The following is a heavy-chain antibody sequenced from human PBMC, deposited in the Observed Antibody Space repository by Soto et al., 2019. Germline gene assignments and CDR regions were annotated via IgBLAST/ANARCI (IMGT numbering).Heavy chain of an antibody. CDR1: GFTFSSYW. Sequence: PGGSLRLSCAASGFTFSSYWMSWVRQAPGKGLEWVANIKQDGSEKYYVDSVKGRFTISRDNSKNTLYLQMNSLRAEDTAVYYCARDLIEWELPNYYYYYGMDVWGQGTTVTVSS. CDR2: IKQDGSEK. D-gene: IGHD1-26*01. CDR3: ARDLIEWELPNYYYYYGMDV. J-gene: IGHJ6*02. V-gene: IGHV3-7*01.